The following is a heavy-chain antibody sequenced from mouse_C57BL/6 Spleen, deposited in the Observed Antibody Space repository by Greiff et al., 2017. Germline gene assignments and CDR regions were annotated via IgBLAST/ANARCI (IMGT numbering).Heavy chain of an antibody. J-gene: IGHJ3*01. D-gene: IGHD1-1*01. CDR2: IRSKSNNYAT. CDR3: VRLDSSFSWFAY. CDR1: GFSFNTYA. Sequence: GGGLVQTKGSLKLSCAASGFSFNTYAMNWVRQAPGKGLEWVARIRSKSNNYATYYADSVKDRFTISRDDSESMLYLQMNNMKTEDTAMYYCVRLDSSFSWFAYWGQGTLVTVSA. V-gene: IGHV10-1*01.